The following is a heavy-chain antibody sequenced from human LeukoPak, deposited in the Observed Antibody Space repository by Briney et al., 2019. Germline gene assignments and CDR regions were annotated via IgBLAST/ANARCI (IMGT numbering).Heavy chain of an antibody. CDR3: AREYSSSSGGPWFDP. CDR2: IYHSGST. CDR1: GGSISSGGYY. D-gene: IGHD6-6*01. Sequence: PSQTLSLTCTVSGGSISSGGYYWSWIRQPPGKGLEWIGYIYHSGSTYYNPSLRSRVTISVDRSKNQFSLKLSSVTAADTAVYYCAREYSSSSGGPWFDPWGQGTLVTVSS. J-gene: IGHJ5*02. V-gene: IGHV4-30-2*01.